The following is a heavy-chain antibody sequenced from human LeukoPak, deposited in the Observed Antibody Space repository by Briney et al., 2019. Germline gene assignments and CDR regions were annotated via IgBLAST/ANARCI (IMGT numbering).Heavy chain of an antibody. V-gene: IGHV3-30*02. Sequence: GGSLRLSCAASGFTFSNYGMFWVRQAPGQGLEWVAIIQYDGSKEYYADSVKGRFTISRDNSKNMVYLQMNSLRAEDTAVYYRAKDEYGSSSYYFDYWGQGTLVTVSS. J-gene: IGHJ4*02. CDR1: GFTFSNYG. D-gene: IGHD6-13*01. CDR3: AKDEYGSSSYYFDY. CDR2: IQYDGSKE.